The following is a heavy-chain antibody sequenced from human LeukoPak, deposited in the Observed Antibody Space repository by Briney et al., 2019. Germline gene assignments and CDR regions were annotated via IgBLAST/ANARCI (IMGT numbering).Heavy chain of an antibody. Sequence: GRSLRLSCAASGFTLSSYAMSWVRQAPGKGLEWVSAISGSGGSTYYADSVKGRFTISRDNSKNTLYLQMNSLRAEDTAVYYCAKDREGYCSSTSCDKDYWGQGTLVTVSS. CDR2: ISGSGGST. CDR1: GFTLSSYA. D-gene: IGHD2-2*02. CDR3: AKDREGYCSSTSCDKDY. J-gene: IGHJ4*02. V-gene: IGHV3-23*01.